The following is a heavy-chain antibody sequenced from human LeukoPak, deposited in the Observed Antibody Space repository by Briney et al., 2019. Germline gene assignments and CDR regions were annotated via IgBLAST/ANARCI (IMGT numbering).Heavy chain of an antibody. V-gene: IGHV4-30-4*08. CDR2: IYYSGST. CDR1: GGSISSSSYY. J-gene: IGHJ3*02. Sequence: PSETLSLTCTVSGGSISSSSYYWSWIRQPPGKGLEWIGYIYYSGSTYYNPSLKSRVTISVDTSKNQFSLKLSSVTAADTAVYYCARKRGSSSGDAFDIWGQGTMVTVSS. D-gene: IGHD6-13*01. CDR3: ARKRGSSSGDAFDI.